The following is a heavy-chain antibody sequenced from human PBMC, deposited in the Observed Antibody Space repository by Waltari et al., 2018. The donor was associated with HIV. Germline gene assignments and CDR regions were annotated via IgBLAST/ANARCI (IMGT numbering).Heavy chain of an antibody. CDR1: GFTFSSYS. CDR3: ARESWGGFDY. Sequence: EVQLVESGGGLVKPGGSLRLSCAASGFTFSSYSMNWVRQAPGKGLEWVSSISSSSSYIYYADSVKGRFTISRDNAKNSLYLQMNSLGAEDTAVYYCARESWGGFDYWGQGTLVTVSS. V-gene: IGHV3-21*01. CDR2: ISSSSSYI. J-gene: IGHJ4*02. D-gene: IGHD3-16*01.